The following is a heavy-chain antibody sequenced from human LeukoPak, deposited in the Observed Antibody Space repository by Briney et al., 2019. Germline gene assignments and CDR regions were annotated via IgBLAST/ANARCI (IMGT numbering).Heavy chain of an antibody. Sequence: GGSPRLSCAASGFTFSTYSMNWVRQAPGKGLEWLSYITGSSATTYYADSVKGRFTISRDNARNSLYLQMNSLRAEDTAVYYCTPNFWSAFEGYRGQGTLVTVSS. J-gene: IGHJ4*02. D-gene: IGHD3-3*01. V-gene: IGHV3-48*01. CDR3: TPNFWSAFEGY. CDR2: ITGSSATT. CDR1: GFTFSTYS.